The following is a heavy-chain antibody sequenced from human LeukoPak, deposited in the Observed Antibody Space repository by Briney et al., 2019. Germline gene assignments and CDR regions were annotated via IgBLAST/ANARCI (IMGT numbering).Heavy chain of an antibody. Sequence: GGSLRLSCAASGFTFSSYWMSWVRQAPEKGLEWVANIKQDGSEKYYVDSVKGRFTISRDNAKNSLYLQMNSLRAEDTAVYYCAREGEGYYYYYMDVWGKGTTVTVSS. CDR2: IKQDGSEK. J-gene: IGHJ6*03. CDR3: AREGEGYYYYYMDV. D-gene: IGHD3-10*01. CDR1: GFTFSSYW. V-gene: IGHV3-7*01.